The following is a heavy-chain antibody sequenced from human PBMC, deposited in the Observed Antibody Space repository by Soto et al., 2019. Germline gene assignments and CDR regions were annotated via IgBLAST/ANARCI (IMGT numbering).Heavy chain of an antibody. CDR2: ISAYNGNT. J-gene: IGHJ6*02. Sequence: GASVKVSCKASGYTFTSYGISWVRQAPGQGLEWMGWISAYNGNTNYAQKLQGRVTMTTDTSTSTAYMELRSLRSDDTAVYYCARDSPGVATTFYYYYGMDVWGQGTTVTVYS. CDR3: ARDSPGVATTFYYYYGMDV. CDR1: GYTFTSYG. V-gene: IGHV1-18*04. D-gene: IGHD2-15*01.